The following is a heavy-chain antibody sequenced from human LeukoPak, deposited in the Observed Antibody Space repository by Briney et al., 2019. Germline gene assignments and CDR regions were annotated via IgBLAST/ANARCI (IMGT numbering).Heavy chain of an antibody. D-gene: IGHD3-22*01. Sequence: GESLKISCKGSGYSFTSYWIGWVRQMPGKGLEWMGIIYPGDSDTRHSPSFQGQVTISADKSISTAYLQWSSLKASDTAMYDCARQEAPDYYDNSGFIDYWGQGTLVTVSS. CDR2: IYPGDSDT. J-gene: IGHJ4*02. CDR3: ARQEAPDYYDNSGFIDY. V-gene: IGHV5-51*01. CDR1: GYSFTSYW.